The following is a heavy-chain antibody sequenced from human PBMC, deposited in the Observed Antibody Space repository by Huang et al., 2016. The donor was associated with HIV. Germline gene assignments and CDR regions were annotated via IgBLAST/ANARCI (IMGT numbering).Heavy chain of an antibody. CDR3: VKGDIVGTANFFDY. CDR2: ISWNSANI. J-gene: IGHJ4*02. D-gene: IGHD1-26*01. V-gene: IGHV3-9*01. CDR1: GFRFDNSA. Sequence: EVQLVESGGNLIQTGGSLRLACAASGFRFDNSAMYWVRQAPGKVREWVSSISWNSANIAYGDSVKGRFTISRDNARNSLYLQMNSLRPDDTALYYCVKGDIVGTANFFDYWGQGTQVSVSS.